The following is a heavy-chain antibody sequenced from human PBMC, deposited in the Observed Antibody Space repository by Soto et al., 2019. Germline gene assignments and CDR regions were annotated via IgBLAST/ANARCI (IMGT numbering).Heavy chain of an antibody. V-gene: IGHV1-69*02. CDR1: GGTFSSYT. D-gene: IGHD2-15*01. CDR3: ARGGEYCSGGSCYYLDY. J-gene: IGHJ4*02. Sequence: QVQLVQSGAEVKKPGSSVKVSCKASGGTFSSYTISWVRQAPGQGLEWMGRIIPILGIANYAQKFQGRVTITADKSMSTAYMELSSLRSEDTAVYYCARGGEYCSGGSCYYLDYWGQGTLVTVSS. CDR2: IIPILGIA.